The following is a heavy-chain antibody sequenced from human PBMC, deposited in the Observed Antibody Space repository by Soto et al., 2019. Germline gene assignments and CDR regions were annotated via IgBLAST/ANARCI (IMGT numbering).Heavy chain of an antibody. J-gene: IGHJ5*02. V-gene: IGHV4-31*03. CDR3: ARDLDYYNFDP. CDR1: GGSISSGGYY. Sequence: SETLSLTCTVSGGSISSGGYYWSWIRRHPGKGLEWIGYIYYSGSTYYNPSLKSRVTISVDTSKNQFSLKLSSVTAADTAVYYCARDLDYYNFDPWGQGTLVTVSS. D-gene: IGHD3-10*01. CDR2: IYYSGST.